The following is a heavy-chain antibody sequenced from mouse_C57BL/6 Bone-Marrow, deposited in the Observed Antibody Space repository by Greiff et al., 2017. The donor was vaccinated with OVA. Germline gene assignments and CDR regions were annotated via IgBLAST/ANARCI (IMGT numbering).Heavy chain of an antibody. J-gene: IGHJ3*01. D-gene: IGHD2-3*01. V-gene: IGHV1-81*01. CDR2: IYPRSGNT. CDR3: ARGWLLRRAWFAY. CDR1: GYTFTSYG. Sequence: QVQLKESGAELARPGASVKLSCKASGYTFTSYGISWVKQRTGQGLEWIGEIYPRSGNTYYNEKFKGKATLTADKSSSTAYMELRSLTSEDSAVYFCARGWLLRRAWFAYWGQGTLVTVSA.